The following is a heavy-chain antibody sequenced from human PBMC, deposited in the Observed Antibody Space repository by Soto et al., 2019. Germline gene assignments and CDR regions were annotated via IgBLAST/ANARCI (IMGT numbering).Heavy chain of an antibody. V-gene: IGHV1-46*01. CDR2: INPPGDST. CDR3: TAMAVTPPNP. Sequence: ASVKVSFKASRYTFTSYYMHWVRQAPGQGLEWMGVINPPGDSTTYAQKFQGRVAMTRDTSTSTVYLELSSLKTEDSAVYYCTAMAVTPPNPWGLGTLVTVSS. D-gene: IGHD2-21*02. CDR1: RYTFTSYY. J-gene: IGHJ5*02.